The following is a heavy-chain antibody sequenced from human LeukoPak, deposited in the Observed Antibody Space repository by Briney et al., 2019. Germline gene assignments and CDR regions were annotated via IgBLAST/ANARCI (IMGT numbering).Heavy chain of an antibody. D-gene: IGHD7-27*01. Sequence: GGSLRLSCAASGFTFSSYAMSWVRQAPGKGLEWVSSISSSSSYIYYADSVKGRFTISRDNAKNSLYLQMNSLRAEDTAVYYCGNRNWGLPFDYWGQGTLVTVSS. J-gene: IGHJ4*02. V-gene: IGHV3-21*01. CDR2: ISSSSSYI. CDR1: GFTFSSYA. CDR3: GNRNWGLPFDY.